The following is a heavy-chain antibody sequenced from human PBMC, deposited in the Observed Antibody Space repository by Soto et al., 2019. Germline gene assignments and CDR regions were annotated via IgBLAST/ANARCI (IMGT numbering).Heavy chain of an antibody. J-gene: IGHJ5*02. CDR1: DGSVSSGDYY. Sequence: SETLSLTCSVSDGSVSSGDYYWSWIRQSPGKGLEWIGHIYYSGSTNYNPSLRSRVTISVDTSKNVFSLKLSSVTAADTAVYYCARIPVDTAMIYWLDPWGQGTLVTVSS. V-gene: IGHV4-61*08. CDR2: IYYSGST. D-gene: IGHD5-18*01. CDR3: ARIPVDTAMIYWLDP.